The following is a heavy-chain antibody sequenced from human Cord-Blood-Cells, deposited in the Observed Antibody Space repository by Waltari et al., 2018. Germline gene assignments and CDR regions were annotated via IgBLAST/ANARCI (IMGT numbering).Heavy chain of an antibody. V-gene: IGHV1-69*01. J-gene: IGHJ6*02. D-gene: IGHD4-4*01. CDR1: GGTFSSYA. Sequence: QVQLVQSGAEVKKPGSSVKVSCKASGGTFSSYAISWVRQAPGQGLEWMGWIIPIFGTANYAQKFQGRVTITADESTSTAYMELSSLRSEDTAVYYCARDLLKTPNYPDQYYGMDVWGQGTTVTVSS. CDR3: ARDLLKTPNYPDQYYGMDV. CDR2: IIPIFGTA.